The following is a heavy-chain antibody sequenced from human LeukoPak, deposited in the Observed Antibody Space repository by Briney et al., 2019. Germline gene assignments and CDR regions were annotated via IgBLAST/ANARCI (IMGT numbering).Heavy chain of an antibody. CDR2: IYYSGST. CDR3: ARGYCSSTSCYIEYFQD. J-gene: IGHJ1*01. CDR1: GGSISSYY. Sequence: PSETLSLTCTVSGGSISSYYWSWIRQPPGKGLEWIGYIYYSGSTNYNPSLKSRVTISVDTSKNQFSLKLSSVTAADTAVYYCARGYCSSTSCYIEYFQDWGQGTLVIVSS. D-gene: IGHD2-2*02. V-gene: IGHV4-59*12.